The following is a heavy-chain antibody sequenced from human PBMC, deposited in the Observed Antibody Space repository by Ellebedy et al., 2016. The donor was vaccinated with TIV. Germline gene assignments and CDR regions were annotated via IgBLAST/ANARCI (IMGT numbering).Heavy chain of an antibody. J-gene: IGHJ4*02. CDR2: INAGNGNT. CDR1: GYTFTGYY. V-gene: IGHV1-3*01. CDR3: ARGYDILTGYHLSFFDY. Sequence: AASVKVSCKASGYTFTGYYMHWVRQAPGQRLEWMGWINAGNGNTKYSQKFQGRVTITRDTSASTAYMELSSLRSEDTAVYYCARGYDILTGYHLSFFDYWGPGTLVTVSS. D-gene: IGHD3-9*01.